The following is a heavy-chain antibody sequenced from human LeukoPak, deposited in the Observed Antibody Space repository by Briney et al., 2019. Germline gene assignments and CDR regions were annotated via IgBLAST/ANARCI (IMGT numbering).Heavy chain of an antibody. D-gene: IGHD4-17*01. J-gene: IGHJ6*03. CDR3: ARVLWSTTVTTGVDYHYYMDV. CDR1: GGSISSYY. CDR2: IYTSGST. Sequence: PSETLSLTCTVSGGSISSYYWSWIRQPAGKGLEWIGRIYTSGSTNYNPSLKSRVTMSVDTSKNQFSLKLSSVTAADTAVYYCARVLWSTTVTTGVDYHYYMDVWGKGTTVTVSS. V-gene: IGHV4-4*07.